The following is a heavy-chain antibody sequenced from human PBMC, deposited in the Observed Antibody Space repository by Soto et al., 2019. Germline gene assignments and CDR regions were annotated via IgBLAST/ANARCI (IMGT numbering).Heavy chain of an antibody. CDR2: INPDNGDT. V-gene: IGHV1-2*02. CDR1: GYTFTGYY. CDR3: ARPLSIAARGVRDAFDI. Sequence: VSVKVSCKASGYTFTGYYMHWVRQAPGQGLEWMGWINPDNGDTNYAQKFQGRVTITRDTSASTAYMELSSLRSEDTAVYYCARPLSIAARGVRDAFDIWGQGTMVTVSS. D-gene: IGHD6-6*01. J-gene: IGHJ3*02.